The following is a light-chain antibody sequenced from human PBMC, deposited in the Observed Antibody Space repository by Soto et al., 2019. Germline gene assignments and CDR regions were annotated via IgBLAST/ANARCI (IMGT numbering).Light chain of an antibody. CDR1: QSVAGRN. V-gene: IGKV3-20*01. Sequence: EIGLTQSPGTLSLSPGERATLSCRASQSVAGRNLAWYQQKSGQAPRLLIYGASSRAIHTPDRFSGSGSGTDFTLTISGLEPEDFAVYYCQHFGNSLWTFGQGTKVEI. J-gene: IGKJ1*01. CDR3: QHFGNSLWT. CDR2: GAS.